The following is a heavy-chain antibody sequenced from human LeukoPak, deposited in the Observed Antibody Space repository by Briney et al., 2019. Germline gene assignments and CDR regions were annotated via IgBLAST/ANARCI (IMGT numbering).Heavy chain of an antibody. CDR3: AKVRGVYRSSPACYYYDS. J-gene: IGHJ4*02. D-gene: IGHD3-10*01. Sequence: PGGSLRLSCGASGFPFSCSAMTSVRQTPGRGLEWVAGDSRSGGRTLYADSVEGRFTISRDNSNDTVYIQLSSLRADDSALVYCAKVRGVYRSSPACYYYDSWGQGTPVNVSS. CDR2: DSRSGGRT. CDR1: GFPFSCSA. V-gene: IGHV3-23*01.